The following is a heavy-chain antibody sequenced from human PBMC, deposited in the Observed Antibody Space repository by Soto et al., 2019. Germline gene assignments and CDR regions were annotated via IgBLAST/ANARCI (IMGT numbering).Heavy chain of an antibody. V-gene: IGHV4-59*01. J-gene: IGHJ3*02. CDR1: GGSISSYY. CDR2: IYYSGST. CDR3: ARALPYYYDSSGNTRNAFDI. Sequence: QVQLQESGPGLVKHSETLSLTCTVSGGSISSYYWSWIRQPPGKGLEWIGYIYYSGSTNYNPSLKSRVTISVDTSKNQFSLKLSSVTAADTAVYYCARALPYYYDSSGNTRNAFDIWGQGTMVTVSS. D-gene: IGHD3-22*01.